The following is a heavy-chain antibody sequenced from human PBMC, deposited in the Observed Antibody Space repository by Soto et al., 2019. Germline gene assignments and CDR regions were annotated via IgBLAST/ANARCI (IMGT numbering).Heavy chain of an antibody. CDR3: ARAPHGMDV. CDR2: ISYDGSKK. V-gene: IGHV3-30-3*01. J-gene: IGHJ6*02. CDR1: GFMFSSYA. Sequence: QEQLVESGGGVVQPGRSLRLSCVASGFMFSSYAMHWVRQAPGKGLEGVAVISYDGSKKYYTDSVKGRYTISRDDSKNTLYLQMNSPRVEDTAVYYCARAPHGMDVWGQGTTVTVSS.